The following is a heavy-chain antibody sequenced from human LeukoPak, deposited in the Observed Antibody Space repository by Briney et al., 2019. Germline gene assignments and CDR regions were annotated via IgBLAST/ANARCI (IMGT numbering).Heavy chain of an antibody. Sequence: GGSLRLSCAASGFTFSTYSMNWARQAPGKGLEWVSSISSGSSYIYYADSVKGRFTISRDNAKNSLYLQMNSLRAEDTAVYYCARDLYCSGGSCAGYFDYWGQGTLVTVSS. CDR1: GFTFSTYS. D-gene: IGHD2-15*01. J-gene: IGHJ4*02. CDR3: ARDLYCSGGSCAGYFDY. V-gene: IGHV3-21*01. CDR2: ISSGSSYI.